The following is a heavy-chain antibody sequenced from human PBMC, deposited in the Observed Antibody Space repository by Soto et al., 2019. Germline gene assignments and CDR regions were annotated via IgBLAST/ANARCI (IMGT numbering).Heavy chain of an antibody. J-gene: IGHJ5*02. V-gene: IGHV4-31*03. CDR1: GGSISSGGYY. CDR2: IYYSGST. Sequence: PSETLSLTCTVSGGSISSGGYYWSWIRQHPGKGLEWMGYIYYSGSTYYNPSLKSRVTISVDTSKNQFSLKLSSVTAADTAVYYCAREDWNYEKSVGTTYNWFDPWGQGTLVTVSS. CDR3: AREDWNYEKSVGTTYNWFDP. D-gene: IGHD1-7*01.